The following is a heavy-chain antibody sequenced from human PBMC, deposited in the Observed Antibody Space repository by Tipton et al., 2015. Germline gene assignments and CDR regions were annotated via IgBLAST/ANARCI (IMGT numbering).Heavy chain of an antibody. V-gene: IGHV4-39*01. CDR3: ASSNYYDTCWY. CDR1: GDSIYSRDYF. J-gene: IGHJ4*02. CDR2: IYSNGHT. D-gene: IGHD3-22*01. Sequence: TLSLTCSLSGDSIYSRDYFWTWIRQPPGKGLEWIGTIYSNGHTFYNPSLKSRLTMSLDTSKNQFNLNLSSVTAADRAVYYCASSNYYDTCWYWGQGTLVTVSS.